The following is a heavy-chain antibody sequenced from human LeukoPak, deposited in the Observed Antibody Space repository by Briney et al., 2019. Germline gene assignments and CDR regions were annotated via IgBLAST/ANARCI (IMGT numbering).Heavy chain of an antibody. V-gene: IGHV4-34*01. Sequence: PSETLSLTCAVYGGSFSGYYWSWIRQPPGKGLEWIGEINHSGSTNYNPSLKSRVTISVDTSKNQFSLKLSSVTAADTAVYYCARVGKLLWFGELFHNWFDPWGQGTLVTVSS. J-gene: IGHJ5*02. CDR2: INHSGST. CDR3: ARVGKLLWFGELFHNWFDP. D-gene: IGHD3-10*01. CDR1: GGSFSGYY.